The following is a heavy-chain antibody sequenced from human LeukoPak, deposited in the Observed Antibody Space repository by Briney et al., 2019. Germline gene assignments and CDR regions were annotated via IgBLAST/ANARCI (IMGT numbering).Heavy chain of an antibody. CDR2: INDSGST. Sequence: PSETLSLTCAVYGGSFSGYYWSWIRQPPGKGLEWIGKINDSGSTNYNPSLKSRVTISVDTSKNQFSLKLSSVTAADTAVYYCARVRAVAGTLLDYWGQGTLVTVSS. V-gene: IGHV4-34*01. J-gene: IGHJ4*02. D-gene: IGHD6-19*01. CDR1: GGSFSGYY. CDR3: ARVRAVAGTLLDY.